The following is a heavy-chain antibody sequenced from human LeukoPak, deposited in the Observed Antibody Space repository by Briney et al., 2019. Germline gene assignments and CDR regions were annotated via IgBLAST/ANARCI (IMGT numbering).Heavy chain of an antibody. CDR3: ARDAHVVVVAATLNWFDP. J-gene: IGHJ5*02. D-gene: IGHD2-15*01. CDR1: GGSISSRSDY. V-gene: IGHV4-39*07. Sequence: SETLYRICTVTGGSISSRSDYWGWIRQPPGKGLEWIGSIYYSGSTYYNPSLKSRVTISVDTSKNQFSLKLSSVTAADTAVYYCARDAHVVVVAATLNWFDPWGQGTLVTVSS. CDR2: IYYSGST.